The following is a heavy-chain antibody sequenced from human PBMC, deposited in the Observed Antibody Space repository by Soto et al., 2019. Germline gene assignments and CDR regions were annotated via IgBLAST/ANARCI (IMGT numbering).Heavy chain of an antibody. CDR3: ARAPQLVAPAATGFDS. Sequence: EVELVESGGGLVQPGGSLRLSCAASGFPFITYTMSWVRRPQGKGREGISYISASTLTTFYADSVKGRFTISRDTAQNSLYLQMNSLRDEDTAVYYCARAPQLVAPAATGFDSWGQGTLVTVSS. CDR1: GFPFITYT. CDR2: ISASTLTT. V-gene: IGHV3-48*02. D-gene: IGHD2-2*01. J-gene: IGHJ4*02.